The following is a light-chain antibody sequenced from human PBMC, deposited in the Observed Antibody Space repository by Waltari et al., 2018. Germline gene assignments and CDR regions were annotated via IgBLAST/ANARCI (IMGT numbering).Light chain of an antibody. Sequence: QAVVTQEPSLTVSPGGTVTLTCGSSTGAVTNGHPPYWFQQKRGPAPRTLIYATTDSHSWTPARFSGSLLGGKAALTLSGAQPEDEADYYCFLSYGGARVFGGGTKLTVL. CDR1: TGAVTNGHP. V-gene: IGLV7-46*01. CDR3: FLSYGGARV. J-gene: IGLJ3*02. CDR2: ATT.